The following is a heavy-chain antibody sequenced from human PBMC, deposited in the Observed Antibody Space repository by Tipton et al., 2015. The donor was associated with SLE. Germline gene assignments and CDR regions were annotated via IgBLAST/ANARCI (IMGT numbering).Heavy chain of an antibody. J-gene: IGHJ4*02. CDR1: GFTFSSHG. V-gene: IGHV3-33*06. D-gene: IGHD1-26*01. CDR2: IWYDGSEK. Sequence: SLRLSCAASGFTFSSHGMHWARQAPDKGLEWVAVIWYDGSEKYYRDSVKGRFTISRDNSKNTLYLQMNSLRVEDTALYYCAKGRVAGGYYANTDSWGQGTLVTVSS. CDR3: AKGRVAGGYYANTDS.